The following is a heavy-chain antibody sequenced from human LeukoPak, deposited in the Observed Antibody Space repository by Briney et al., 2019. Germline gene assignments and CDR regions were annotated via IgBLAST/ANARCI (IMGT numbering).Heavy chain of an antibody. J-gene: IGHJ5*02. CDR1: GGSISSGSYY. D-gene: IGHD3-3*01. CDR3: AREPQGFWSGNNWFDP. Sequence: PSETLSLTCTVSGGSISSGSYYWSWIRQPAGKGLEWIGRIYTSGSTNYNPSLKSRVTISVDTSKNQFSLKLSSVTAADTAVYYCAREPQGFWSGNNWFDPWGQGTLVTVSS. CDR2: IYTSGST. V-gene: IGHV4-61*02.